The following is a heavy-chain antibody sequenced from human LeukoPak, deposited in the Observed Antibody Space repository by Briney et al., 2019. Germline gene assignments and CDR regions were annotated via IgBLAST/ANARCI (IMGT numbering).Heavy chain of an antibody. D-gene: IGHD3-10*01. CDR1: GYTFTRFY. Sequence: ASVKVSCTASGYTFTRFYMHWVRQAPGQGLEWMGIINPSDGSTVYAQKSQGRVTMTRDMSTSTVYMELSSLRSEDTAVYYCTRAELEQFGVLSGWYFDLWGRGTLVTVSS. V-gene: IGHV1-46*01. CDR2: INPSDGST. J-gene: IGHJ2*01. CDR3: TRAELEQFGVLSGWYFDL.